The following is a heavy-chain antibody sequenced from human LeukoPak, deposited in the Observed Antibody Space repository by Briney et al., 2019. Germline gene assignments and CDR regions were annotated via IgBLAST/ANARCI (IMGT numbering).Heavy chain of an antibody. CDR3: AREIYDYVWGSYRYTPPGY. J-gene: IGHJ4*02. CDR2: ISSSSSYI. CDR1: GFTFSDYS. V-gene: IGHV3-21*01. Sequence: GGSLRLSCAASGFTFSDYSMNWVRQAPGKGLEWVSSISSSSSYIYYADSVKGRFTISRDNARNSLYLQMNSLRAEDTAVYYCAREIYDYVWGSYRYTPPGYWGQGTLLTVSS. D-gene: IGHD3-16*02.